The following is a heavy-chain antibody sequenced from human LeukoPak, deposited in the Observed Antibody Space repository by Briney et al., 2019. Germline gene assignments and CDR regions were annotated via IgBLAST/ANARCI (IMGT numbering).Heavy chain of an antibody. CDR3: ARGLIRGYYYDSSGYYFDY. J-gene: IGHJ4*02. Sequence: GGSLRLSCAASGFTFSSYGMHWVRQAPGKGLEWVAFIRYDGSNKYYADSVKGRFTISRDNSKNTLYLQMGSLRAEDMAVYYCARGLIRGYYYDSSGYYFDYWGQGTLVTVSS. CDR2: IRYDGSNK. D-gene: IGHD3-22*01. V-gene: IGHV3-30*02. CDR1: GFTFSSYG.